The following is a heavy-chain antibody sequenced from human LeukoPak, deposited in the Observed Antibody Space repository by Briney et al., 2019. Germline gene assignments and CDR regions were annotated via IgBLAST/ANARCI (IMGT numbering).Heavy chain of an antibody. CDR2: IYHGGSA. J-gene: IGHJ4*02. CDR3: AKHGSGSYQGY. Sequence: SETLSLTCAVSGASISSETWWNWVRQPPGKGLEWIGEIYHGGSANYNPSLKSRVTISVDKSKNQFFLELTSVTAADTAVYYCAKHGSGSYQGYWGQGTLVTVSP. D-gene: IGHD3-10*01. V-gene: IGHV4-4*02. CDR1: GASISSETW.